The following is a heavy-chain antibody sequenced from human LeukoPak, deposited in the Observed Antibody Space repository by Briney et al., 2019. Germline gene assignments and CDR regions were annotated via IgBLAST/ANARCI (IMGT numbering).Heavy chain of an antibody. Sequence: PSETLSLTCTVSGGSISSHYWSWIRQPPGKGLEWIGYIYYSGSTNYNPSLKSRVTISVDTSKNQFSLKLSSVTAAATAVYYCARGGATFGERSFDYWGQGTLVTVSS. CDR3: ARGGATFGERSFDY. CDR2: IYYSGST. CDR1: GGSISSHY. D-gene: IGHD3-3*01. V-gene: IGHV4-59*11. J-gene: IGHJ4*02.